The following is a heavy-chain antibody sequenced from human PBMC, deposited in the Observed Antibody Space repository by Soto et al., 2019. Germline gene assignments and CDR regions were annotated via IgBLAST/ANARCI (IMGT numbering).Heavy chain of an antibody. Sequence: GGSLSLSCPISGFPIDDYGMSWVRQVPGKGLEWVSGIYWKGGNRHYADSVKGRFTISRDNAKNSLYLQLDSLRAEDTALYYCVRSGDYRSGSYWYFFDYWGQGTQVTVSS. CDR1: GFPIDDYG. CDR2: IYWKGGNR. CDR3: VRSGDYRSGSYWYFFDY. V-gene: IGHV3-20*04. D-gene: IGHD3-10*01. J-gene: IGHJ4*02.